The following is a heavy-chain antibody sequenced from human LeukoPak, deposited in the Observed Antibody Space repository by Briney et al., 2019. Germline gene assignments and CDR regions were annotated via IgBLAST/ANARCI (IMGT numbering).Heavy chain of an antibody. J-gene: IGHJ4*02. Sequence: SETLSLTCTVSGGSISSGHYYWSWIRQPPGKGLEWIGYIYYSGSTYYNPSLKSRVTISVDTSKNQFSLKLSSVTAADTAVYYCTRGRTYDFWSGSELFDYWGQGTLVTVSS. CDR2: IYYSGST. D-gene: IGHD3-3*01. CDR3: TRGRTYDFWSGSELFDY. V-gene: IGHV4-30-4*01. CDR1: GGSISSGHYY.